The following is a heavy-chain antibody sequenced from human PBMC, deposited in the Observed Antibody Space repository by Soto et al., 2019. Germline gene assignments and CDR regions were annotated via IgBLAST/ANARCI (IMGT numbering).Heavy chain of an antibody. CDR1: GGSISNYY. J-gene: IGHJ3*02. CDR2: IYSSGSI. Sequence: PSETLSVTCSVSGGSISNYYWNWIRQPAGKGLQWIGRIYSSGSINYNPSLKSRVTISVDTSKNQFSLKLSSVTAADTAVYYCARAPNGDAFDIWGQGTMVTVS. V-gene: IGHV4-4*07. CDR3: ARAPNGDAFDI.